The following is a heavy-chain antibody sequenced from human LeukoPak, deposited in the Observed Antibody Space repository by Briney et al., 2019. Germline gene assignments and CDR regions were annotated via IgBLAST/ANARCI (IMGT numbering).Heavy chain of an antibody. D-gene: IGHD3-16*01. CDR1: GFTFIDYW. CDR3: ARTGGLDY. V-gene: IGHV3-7*04. Sequence: QPGGSLRLSCASSGFTFIDYWMRWVRQAPGKGLEWVANIKGDGSETHYVDSVKGRSTISRDNAKSSLSLQMSSLRAEDTAVYYCARTGGLDYWGQGSLVTVSP. CDR2: IKGDGSET. J-gene: IGHJ4*02.